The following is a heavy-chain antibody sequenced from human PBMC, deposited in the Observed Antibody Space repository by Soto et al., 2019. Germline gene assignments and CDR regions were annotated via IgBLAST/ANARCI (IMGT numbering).Heavy chain of an antibody. CDR2: IYKSTTT. Sequence: SETLSLTFSVSGDSISTVDYFWAWIRQPPGQALESIGYIYKSTTTYYNPSFEGRVSISLDTSMSQFSLTMSSVSVADTDVFFSARGRYCLTGRCLPNCFDSGGQGTLEKASS. CDR3: ARGRYCLTGRCLPNCFDS. V-gene: IGHV4-30-4*01. CDR1: GDSISTVDYF. J-gene: IGHJ5*01. D-gene: IGHD2-15*01.